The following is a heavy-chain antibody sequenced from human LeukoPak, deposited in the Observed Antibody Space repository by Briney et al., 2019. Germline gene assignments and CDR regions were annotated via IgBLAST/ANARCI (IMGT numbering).Heavy chain of an antibody. D-gene: IGHD5-12*01. V-gene: IGHV3-30*04. CDR3: ARDSSGYDLIGGFDY. CDR2: ISYDGSNK. J-gene: IGHJ4*02. Sequence: GGSLRLSCAASGFTFSSNAMHWVRQAPGKGLEWVAVISYDGSNKYYADSVKGRFTISRDNSKNTLYLQMNSLRAEDTAVYYCARDSSGYDLIGGFDYWGQGTLVTVSS. CDR1: GFTFSSNA.